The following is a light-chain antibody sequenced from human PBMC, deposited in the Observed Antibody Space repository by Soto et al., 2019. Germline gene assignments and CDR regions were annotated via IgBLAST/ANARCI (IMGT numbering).Light chain of an antibody. CDR1: QSISSW. V-gene: IGKV1-5*03. CDR3: LQYNSHSWT. J-gene: IGKJ1*01. CDR2: KAS. Sequence: DIQMTQSPSTLSASVGDRVTITCRASQSISSWLAWYQHKPGKAPKLLIYKASSLESGVPSMFSGSGSGTEFTLTISTLQPEDFASYYCLQYNSHSWTFGQETKVEMK.